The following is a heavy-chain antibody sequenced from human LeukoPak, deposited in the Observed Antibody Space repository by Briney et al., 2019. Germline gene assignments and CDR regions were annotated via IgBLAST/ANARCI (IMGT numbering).Heavy chain of an antibody. J-gene: IGHJ6*02. CDR3: ARDFGGEQLRYYGMDV. V-gene: IGHV1-18*01. D-gene: IGHD6-6*01. Sequence: GASVKVSCKASGYTFTSYGISWVRQAPGQGLEWMGWISAYNGNTNYAQKLQGRVTMTTDTSTSTAYMELRSLRSDDTAVYYCARDFGGEQLRYYGMDVWGQGTTVTVSS. CDR1: GYTFTSYG. CDR2: ISAYNGNT.